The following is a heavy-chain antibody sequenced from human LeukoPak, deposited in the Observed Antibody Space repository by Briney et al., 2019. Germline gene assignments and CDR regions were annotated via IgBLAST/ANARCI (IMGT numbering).Heavy chain of an antibody. CDR2: LYPDGTT. CDR1: GFTVSNSF. Sequence: GGSLRLSCAASGFTVSNSFMTWVRQAPGKGLEWASTLYPDGTTHYTDSVKGRLSISRDNSRNTLYLQMNSLRAEDTAVYYCARELPLAFCGGACYHYFDSWGQGTLVTVSS. D-gene: IGHD2-21*02. J-gene: IGHJ4*02. CDR3: ARELPLAFCGGACYHYFDS. V-gene: IGHV3-66*01.